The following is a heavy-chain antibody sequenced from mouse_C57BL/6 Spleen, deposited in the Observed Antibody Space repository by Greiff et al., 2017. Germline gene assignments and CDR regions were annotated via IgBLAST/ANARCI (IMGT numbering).Heavy chain of an antibody. CDR1: GYTFTSYW. V-gene: IGHV1-55*01. J-gene: IGHJ2*01. CDR3: ARGEGCCFGY. Sequence: QVQLQQPGAELVKPGASVKMSCKASGYTFTSYWMTWVKQRPGQGLEWIGDIYPVSGSTNYNEKFKSKATLTVDTSSSTAYMQLTSLTSEDSAVYYCARGEGCCFGYWGQGATLAVS. CDR2: IYPVSGST.